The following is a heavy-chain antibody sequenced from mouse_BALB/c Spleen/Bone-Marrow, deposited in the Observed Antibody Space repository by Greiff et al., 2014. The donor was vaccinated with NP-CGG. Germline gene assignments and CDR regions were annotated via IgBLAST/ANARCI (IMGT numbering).Heavy chain of an antibody. V-gene: IGHV2-9*02. J-gene: IGHJ4*01. CDR1: GFSLTSYG. Sequence: QVQLQQSGPGLVAPSQSLSITCTVSGFSLTSYGVYWARQPPGKGLEWLGVIWAGGSTNYNSGLMSRLSISKDNSKSQVLLKMNSLQTDDTAMYYCARVYGSSYDPYYYAMEYWGQGTSVTVSS. CDR3: ARVYGSSYDPYYYAMEY. D-gene: IGHD1-1*01. CDR2: IWAGGST.